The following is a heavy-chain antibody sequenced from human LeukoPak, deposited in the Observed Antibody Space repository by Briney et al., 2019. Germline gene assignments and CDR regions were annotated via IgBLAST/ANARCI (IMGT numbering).Heavy chain of an antibody. CDR1: GFAFSSYS. J-gene: IGHJ4*02. V-gene: IGHV3-21*01. D-gene: IGHD2-2*01. CDR2: ISSSSSYI. Sequence: GGSLRLSCAASGFAFSSYSMNWVRQAPGKGLEWVSSISSSSSYIYYADSVKGRFTISRDNAKSSLYLQMNSLRAEDTAVYYCASKVGYQLLGGYWGQGTLVIVSS. CDR3: ASKVGYQLLGGY.